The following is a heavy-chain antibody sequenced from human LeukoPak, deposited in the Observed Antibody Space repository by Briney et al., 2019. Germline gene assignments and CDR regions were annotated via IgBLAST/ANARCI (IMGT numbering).Heavy chain of an antibody. Sequence: APVKVSCKASGYTFTGYYMHWVRQAPGQGLEWMGWINPHSGGTNYAQKFQGRVTMTRDTSISTAYMELGRLRSDDTAVYYCARDYSYYYDSSGLTPDYFDYWGQGTLVTVSS. J-gene: IGHJ4*02. CDR3: ARDYSYYYDSSGLTPDYFDY. CDR2: INPHSGGT. CDR1: GYTFTGYY. D-gene: IGHD3-22*01. V-gene: IGHV1-2*02.